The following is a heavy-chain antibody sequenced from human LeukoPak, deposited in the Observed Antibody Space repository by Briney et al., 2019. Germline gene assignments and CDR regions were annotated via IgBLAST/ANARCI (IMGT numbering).Heavy chain of an antibody. D-gene: IGHD2-15*01. CDR1: GFTFSSYG. Sequence: PGGSLRLSCAASGFTFSSYGMHWVRQAPGKGLEWVAVISYDGSNKYYADSVKGRFTISRDNAKHTLYLQMNSLRAEDTAVYYCVRGIGYCSGDSCSDYWGQGTLVTVSS. CDR2: ISYDGSNK. V-gene: IGHV3-30*03. CDR3: VRGIGYCSGDSCSDY. J-gene: IGHJ4*02.